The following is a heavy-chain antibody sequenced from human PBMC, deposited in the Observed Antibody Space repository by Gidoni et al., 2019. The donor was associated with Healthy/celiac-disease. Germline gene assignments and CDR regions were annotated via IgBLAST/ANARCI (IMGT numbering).Heavy chain of an antibody. CDR1: GGSISSGSYY. Sequence: QVQLQESGPGLVKPSQTLSLTCTVSGGSISSGSYYWSWIRQPAGKGLEWIGRIYTSGSTNYNPSLKSRFTISVDTSKNQFSLKLSSVTAADTAVYYCARDTPLASEMDVWGQGTTVTVSS. CDR2: IYTSGST. CDR3: ARDTPLASEMDV. J-gene: IGHJ6*02. V-gene: IGHV4-61*02.